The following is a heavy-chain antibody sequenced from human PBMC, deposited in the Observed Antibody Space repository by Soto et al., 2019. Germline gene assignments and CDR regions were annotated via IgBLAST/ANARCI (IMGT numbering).Heavy chain of an antibody. V-gene: IGHV3-23*01. Sequence: GRSLRLSCAASGFTFSSYAMSWVRQAQGNGLEWVSAISGSGGSTYYADSVKGRFTISRDNSKNTLYLQMNSLRAEDTAVYYCAKGSVTAAIYYYYMGVWGKGTTVTVSS. CDR3: AKGSVTAAIYYYYMGV. CDR1: GFTFSSYA. CDR2: ISGSGGST. J-gene: IGHJ6*03. D-gene: IGHD2-2*02.